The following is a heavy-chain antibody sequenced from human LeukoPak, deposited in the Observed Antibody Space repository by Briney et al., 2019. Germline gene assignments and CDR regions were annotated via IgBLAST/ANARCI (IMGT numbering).Heavy chain of an antibody. V-gene: IGHV1-18*01. CDR3: ARVAPLYSSGYYYKSFDAFDI. CDR1: GYTFTSYG. J-gene: IGHJ3*02. D-gene: IGHD3-22*01. Sequence: ASVKVSCKASGYTFTSYGISWVRQAPGQGLEWMGWISAYNGNTNYAQKLQGRVTMTTDTSTSTAYMELRSLRSDDTAVYYCARVAPLYSSGYYYKSFDAFDIWGQGTMVTVSS. CDR2: ISAYNGNT.